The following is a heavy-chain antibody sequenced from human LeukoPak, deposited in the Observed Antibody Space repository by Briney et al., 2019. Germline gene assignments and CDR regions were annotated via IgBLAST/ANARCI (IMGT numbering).Heavy chain of an antibody. V-gene: IGHV1-2*02. Sequence: ASVTVSSKASGYTFTGYNIHWVRQAPGQGLEWMGWINPNSGGKNYAQKFQGRVTITRDTSISTAYMELSRLRSDDTAVYYCARAIEWGPYYFDSWGQGTLVTVSS. D-gene: IGHD5-12*01. CDR2: INPNSGGK. CDR1: GYTFTGYN. CDR3: ARAIEWGPYYFDS. J-gene: IGHJ4*02.